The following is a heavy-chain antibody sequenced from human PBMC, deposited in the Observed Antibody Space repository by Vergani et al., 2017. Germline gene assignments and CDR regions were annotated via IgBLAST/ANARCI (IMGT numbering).Heavy chain of an antibody. Sequence: QVQLVQSGAEVKKPGSSVKVSCKASGATFRSNTISWVRQVPGKGLEWMGGFDPEDGETIYAQKFQGRVTMTEDTSTDTAYMELSSLRSEDTAVYYCATPRLRFSYYYYYGMDVWGQGTTVTVSS. V-gene: IGHV1-24*01. CDR3: ATPRLRFSYYYYYGMDV. CDR2: FDPEDGET. J-gene: IGHJ6*02. D-gene: IGHD5-12*01. CDR1: GATFRSNT.